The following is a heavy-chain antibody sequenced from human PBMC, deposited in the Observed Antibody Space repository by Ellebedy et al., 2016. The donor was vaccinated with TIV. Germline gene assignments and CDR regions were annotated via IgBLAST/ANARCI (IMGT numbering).Heavy chain of an antibody. Sequence: GGSLRLSCAASGFDVSSYFMSWVRLAPGKGLEWVANIKEDGNEKYYVDSVKGRFTISRDNAKNSLYLQMNSLRADDTAVYYCTRDGSGTMNYWGQGTLVTVSS. CDR2: IKEDGNEK. CDR3: TRDGSGTMNY. CDR1: GFDVSSYF. D-gene: IGHD1-1*01. V-gene: IGHV3-7*01. J-gene: IGHJ4*02.